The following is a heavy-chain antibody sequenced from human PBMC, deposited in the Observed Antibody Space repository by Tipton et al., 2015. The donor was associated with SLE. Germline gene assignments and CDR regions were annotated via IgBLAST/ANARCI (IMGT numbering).Heavy chain of an antibody. CDR2: IWYDGTNK. V-gene: IGHV3-33*01. D-gene: IGHD4-11*01. CDR3: ARDFHSNPVQSGWFDP. CDR1: GFTFNHFG. J-gene: IGHJ5*02. Sequence: SLRLSCATSGFTFNHFGVHWVRQAPGKGLEWVAIIWYDGTNKYYADSVKGRFTISRDNSETTVFLQMHGLRADDTAVYYCARDFHSNPVQSGWFDPWGQGTLVTVSS.